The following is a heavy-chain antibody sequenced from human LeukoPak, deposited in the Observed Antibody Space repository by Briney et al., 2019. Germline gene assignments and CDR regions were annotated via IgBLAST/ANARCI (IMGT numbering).Heavy chain of an antibody. CDR3: ARGFYDSSAYYPYDY. J-gene: IGHJ4*02. CDR1: GGTFSSYA. D-gene: IGHD3-22*01. V-gene: IGHV1-69*01. Sequence: SVKVSCKASGGTFSSYAISWVRQAPGQGLEWMGGIIPIFGTANYAQKFQGRVTITADESTSTAYMELSSLRSEDTAVYYCARGFYDSSAYYPYDYWGQGILVTVSS. CDR2: IIPIFGTA.